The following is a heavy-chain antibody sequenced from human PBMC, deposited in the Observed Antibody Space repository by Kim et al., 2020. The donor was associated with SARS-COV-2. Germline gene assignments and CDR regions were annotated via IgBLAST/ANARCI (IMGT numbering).Heavy chain of an antibody. V-gene: IGHV3-13*01. Sequence: GGSLRLSCAASGFTFSSYDMHWVRQATGKGLEWVSAIGTAGDTYYPGSVKGRFTISRENAKNSLYLQMNSLRAGDTAVYYCARARGLVPFDYWGQGTLVTVSS. CDR1: GFTFSSYD. CDR2: IGTAGDT. D-gene: IGHD6-19*01. J-gene: IGHJ4*02. CDR3: ARARGLVPFDY.